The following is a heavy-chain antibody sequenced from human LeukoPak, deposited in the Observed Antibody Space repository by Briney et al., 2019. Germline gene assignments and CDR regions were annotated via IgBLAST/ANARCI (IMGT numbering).Heavy chain of an antibody. CDR1: GFTLSTCG. V-gene: IGHV3-30*03. Sequence: GGSLRLSCAASGFTLSTCGMHWVRQAPGKGLEWVAVISYDGSDKYYADSVKGRFTISRDNSKNTLYLQMNSLRPEDTAVYYCARDWGRRYSSGWYGDFDYWGQGTLVTVSS. D-gene: IGHD6-19*01. J-gene: IGHJ4*02. CDR3: ARDWGRRYSSGWYGDFDY. CDR2: ISYDGSDK.